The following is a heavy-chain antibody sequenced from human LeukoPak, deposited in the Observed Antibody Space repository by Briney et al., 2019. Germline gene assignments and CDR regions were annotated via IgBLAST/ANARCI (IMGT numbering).Heavy chain of an antibody. D-gene: IGHD1-26*01. CDR3: ARDFGIGGSYYYFDY. CDR2: INHSGST. CDR1: GGSFSGYY. J-gene: IGHJ4*02. V-gene: IGHV4-34*01. Sequence: SETLSLTCAVYGGSFSGYYWSWIRQPPGKGLEWIGEINHSGSTNYNPSLKSRVTISVDTSKNQFSLKLSSVTAADTAVYYCARDFGIGGSYYYFDYWGQGTLVTVSS.